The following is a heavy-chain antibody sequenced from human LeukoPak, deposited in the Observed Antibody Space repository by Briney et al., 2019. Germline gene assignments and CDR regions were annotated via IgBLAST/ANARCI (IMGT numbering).Heavy chain of an antibody. Sequence: SETLSLTCTVSGGSISSSSYYWGWIRQPPGKGLEWIGRIYYSGGTYYNPSLKSRVTISVDTPKNQFSLKLSSVTAADTAVYYCARLWNRPRITMIVVVDAQIDYWGQGTLVTVSS. CDR3: ARLWNRPRITMIVVVDAQIDY. CDR2: IYYSGGT. D-gene: IGHD3-22*01. CDR1: GGSISSSSYY. J-gene: IGHJ4*02. V-gene: IGHV4-39*01.